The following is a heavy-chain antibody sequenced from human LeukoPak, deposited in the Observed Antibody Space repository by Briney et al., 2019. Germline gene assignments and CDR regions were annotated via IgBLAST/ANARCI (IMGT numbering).Heavy chain of an antibody. V-gene: IGHV3-30*02. D-gene: IGHD4-17*01. CDR3: AKDHSPVTSTYYFDY. CDR1: GFTFSSYG. Sequence: PGGSLRLSCAASGFTFSSYGMHWVRQAPGKGLEWVAFIRYDGSNKYYADSVKGRFTISRDNSKNTLYLQMNSLRAEDTAVYYCAKDHSPVTSTYYFDYWGQGTLVTVSS. CDR2: IRYDGSNK. J-gene: IGHJ4*02.